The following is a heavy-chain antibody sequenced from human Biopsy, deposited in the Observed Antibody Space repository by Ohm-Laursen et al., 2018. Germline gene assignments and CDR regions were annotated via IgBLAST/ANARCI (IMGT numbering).Heavy chain of an antibody. CDR3: ARRGSGGRSFDY. Sequence: TLSLTWTVSGDSINSSYWSWIRQPPGKGLEWIGFISNSGNTNYNPSLKSRVTISVDTSKNQISLKLGSVTVADTAVFYCARRGSGGRSFDYWGQGSLVTFSS. CDR2: ISNSGNT. J-gene: IGHJ4*02. V-gene: IGHV4-59*08. CDR1: GDSINSSY. D-gene: IGHD2-15*01.